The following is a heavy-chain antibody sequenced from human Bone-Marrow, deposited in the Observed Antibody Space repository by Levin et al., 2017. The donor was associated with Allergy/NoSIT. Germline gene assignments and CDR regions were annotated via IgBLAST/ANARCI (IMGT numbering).Heavy chain of an antibody. CDR3: AKTDIVVVPAAIRGYYYYYGMDV. D-gene: IGHD2-2*01. CDR1: GGTFSSYA. CDR2: IIPIFGTA. Sequence: ASVKVSCKASGGTFSSYAISWVRQAPGQGLEWMGGIIPIFGTANYAQKFQGRVTITADESTSTAYMELSSLRSEDTAVYYCAKTDIVVVPAAIRGYYYYYGMDVWGQGTTVTVSS. J-gene: IGHJ6*02. V-gene: IGHV1-69*13.